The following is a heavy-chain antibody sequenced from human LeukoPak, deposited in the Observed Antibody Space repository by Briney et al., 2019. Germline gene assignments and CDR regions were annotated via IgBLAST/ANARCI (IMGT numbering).Heavy chain of an antibody. Sequence: TGMSLRLYCAASGFTFSSYGMEWVRQAPGKGLDWLTFIWYDGSKKYYAVDVKGRFTISRDNSNNMVDLQINSLRVEDTAVYYCVGAVGVSARGYFDIWGRGTLVTVSS. D-gene: IGHD2-8*01. J-gene: IGHJ2*01. V-gene: IGHV3-33*01. CDR2: IWYDGSKK. CDR3: VGAVGVSARGYFDI. CDR1: GFTFSSYG.